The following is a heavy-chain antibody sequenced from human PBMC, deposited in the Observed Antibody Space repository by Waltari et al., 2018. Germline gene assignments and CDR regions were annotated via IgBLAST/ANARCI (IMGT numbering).Heavy chain of an antibody. J-gene: IGHJ5*02. V-gene: IGHV1-18*01. CDR3: VRDRDPANPTPTNNFFDP. D-gene: IGHD2-15*01. CDR2: ISPYNYEP. Sequence: AQLEQSGAELKMPGASVKVSCKSSGYTFSNHGLTWVRQSPGQGLEWMGWISPYNYEPQYTQKLQGRFTMTTDTLLNTAYMELRSLTSDDTAVYYCVRDRDPANPTPTNNFFDPWGQGTLVTVSA. CDR1: GYTFSNHG.